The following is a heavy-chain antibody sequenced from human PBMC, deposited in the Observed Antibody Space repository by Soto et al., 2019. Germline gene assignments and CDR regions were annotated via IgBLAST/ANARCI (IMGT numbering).Heavy chain of an antibody. Sequence: GASVKVSCKASGGTFSSYTISWVRQAPGQGLEWMGRIIPILGIANYAQKFQGRVTITADKSTSTAYMELSSLRSEDTAVYYCASAQRSSSFSSDAFDIWGQGTMVTVSS. CDR2: IIPILGIA. CDR1: GGTFSSYT. J-gene: IGHJ3*02. V-gene: IGHV1-69*02. CDR3: ASAQRSSSFSSDAFDI. D-gene: IGHD6-13*01.